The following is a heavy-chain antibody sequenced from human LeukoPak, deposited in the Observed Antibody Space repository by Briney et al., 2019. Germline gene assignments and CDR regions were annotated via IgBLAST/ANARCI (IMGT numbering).Heavy chain of an antibody. CDR1: GFTVSSSY. Sequence: PGGSLRLSCAASGFTVSSSYLTWVRQAPGKGLEWISYINSAGDFIFYADSVKGRFTFSRDTAKNSVYLQISSMRADDTAFYYGARAPQKCLLKNWFDPWGQGTLVSVSS. CDR3: ARAPQKCLLKNWFDP. V-gene: IGHV3-11*01. D-gene: IGHD3-22*01. CDR2: INSAGDFI. J-gene: IGHJ5*02.